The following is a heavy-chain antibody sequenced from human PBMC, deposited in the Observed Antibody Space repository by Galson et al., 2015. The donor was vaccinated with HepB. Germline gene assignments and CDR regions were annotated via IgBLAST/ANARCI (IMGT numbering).Heavy chain of an antibody. CDR3: AKEGYSSGWYPDY. Sequence: ETLSLTCTVSGGSISSSSYYWGWIRQPPGKGLEWIGSIYYSGSTYYNPSLKSRVTISVDTSKNQFSLKLSSVTAADTAVYYCAKEGYSSGWYPDYWGQGTLVTVSS. V-gene: IGHV4-39*02. D-gene: IGHD6-19*01. CDR1: GGSISSSSYY. J-gene: IGHJ4*02. CDR2: IYYSGST.